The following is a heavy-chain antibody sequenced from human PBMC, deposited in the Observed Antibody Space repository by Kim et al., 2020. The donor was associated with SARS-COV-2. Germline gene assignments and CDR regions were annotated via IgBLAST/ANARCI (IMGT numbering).Heavy chain of an antibody. J-gene: IGHJ3*02. CDR3: ASRMEVRGGFDAFDI. V-gene: IGHV3-30*01. D-gene: IGHD3-10*01. Sequence: DAVKGRFTISRDNYKTTLYLQMNRLRAEDTAVYECASRMEVRGGFDAFDIWGQGTMVTVSS.